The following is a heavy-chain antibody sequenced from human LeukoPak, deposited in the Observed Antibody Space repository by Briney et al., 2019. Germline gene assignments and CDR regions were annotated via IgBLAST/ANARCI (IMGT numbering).Heavy chain of an antibody. Sequence: MSSETLSLTCAVYGGSFSGYYWSWIRQPPGKGLEWIGEINHSGSTNYNPSLKSRVTISVDTSKNQFSLKLSSVTAADTAVYYCARVAIFGGSWFDPWGQGTLVTVSS. J-gene: IGHJ5*02. CDR3: ARVAIFGGSWFDP. D-gene: IGHD3-3*01. CDR2: INHSGST. CDR1: GGSFSGYY. V-gene: IGHV4-34*01.